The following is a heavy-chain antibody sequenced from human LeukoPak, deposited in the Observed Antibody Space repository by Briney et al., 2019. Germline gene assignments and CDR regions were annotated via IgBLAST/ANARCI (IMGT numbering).Heavy chain of an antibody. CDR1: GHSLSSVDDY. D-gene: IGHD4-17*01. V-gene: IGHV4-30-4*08. Sequence: TSQTLSLTCTVSGHSLSSVDDYWSWIRQPPGKGLEWIGYIYYSGSTYYNPSLKSRVTISVDTSKNQFSLKLSSVTAADTAVYYCARSCGDYYFDYWGQGTLVTVSS. J-gene: IGHJ4*02. CDR3: ARSCGDYYFDY. CDR2: IYYSGST.